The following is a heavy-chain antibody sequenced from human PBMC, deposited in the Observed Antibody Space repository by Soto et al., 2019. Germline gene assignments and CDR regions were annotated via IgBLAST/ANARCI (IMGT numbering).Heavy chain of an antibody. Sequence: QITLRESGPTVVKPTQTLTLTCTFSGFSLNTPGGGVGWIRQPPGKALEWVALIYWDDDKRYNPSLKRRLVITKDSSKNQVVLTMTNVDPVDTATYYCAHLVTADDSEYFELWGQGTLVPVSP. D-gene: IGHD3-3*01. CDR3: AHLVTADDSEYFEL. CDR1: GFSLNTPGGG. V-gene: IGHV2-5*02. CDR2: IYWDDDK. J-gene: IGHJ4*02.